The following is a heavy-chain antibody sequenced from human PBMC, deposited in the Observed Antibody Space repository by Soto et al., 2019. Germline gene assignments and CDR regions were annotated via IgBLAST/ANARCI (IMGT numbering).Heavy chain of an antibody. D-gene: IGHD1-1*01. CDR3: AKDYADWNCRSNYYYYGMDV. CDR1: GFTFSSYG. CDR2: ISYDGSNK. J-gene: IGHJ6*02. Sequence: GGSLRLSCAASGFTFSSYGMHWVRQAPGKGLEWVAVISYDGSNKYYADSVKGRFTISRDNSKNTLYLQMNSLRAEDTAVYYCAKDYADWNCRSNYYYYGMDVWGQGTTVTVSS. V-gene: IGHV3-30*18.